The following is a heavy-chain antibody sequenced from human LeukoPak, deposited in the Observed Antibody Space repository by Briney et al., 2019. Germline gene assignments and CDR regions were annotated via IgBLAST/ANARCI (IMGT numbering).Heavy chain of an antibody. CDR2: ITPIFGTT. D-gene: IGHD3-3*01. V-gene: IGHV1-69*05. J-gene: IGHJ4*02. CDR1: GGTFYSYG. CDR3: ARVVVSSGYYSDY. Sequence: ASVKASCKSFGGTFYSYGINWVRQAPGQGLEWMGRITPIFGTTNYAQTLQGRVTITTDESMTTAYMELSGLKSGDTAVYYCARVVVSSGYYSDYWGQGTQVTVSS.